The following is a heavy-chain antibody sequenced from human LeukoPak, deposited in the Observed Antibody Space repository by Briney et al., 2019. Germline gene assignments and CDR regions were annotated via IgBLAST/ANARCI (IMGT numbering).Heavy chain of an antibody. CDR3: ATDSYCSSTSCYWLGGHPPPYYMDV. D-gene: IGHD2-2*01. V-gene: IGHV1-24*01. CDR2: FDPEDGET. CDR1: GYTLTELS. J-gene: IGHJ6*03. Sequence: GASVKVSCKVSGYTLTELSMHWVRQAPGKGLEWMGGFDPEDGETIYAQKFQGRVTMTEDTSTDTAYMELSSLRSDDTAVYYCATDSYCSSTSCYWLGGHPPPYYMDVWGKGTTVTVSS.